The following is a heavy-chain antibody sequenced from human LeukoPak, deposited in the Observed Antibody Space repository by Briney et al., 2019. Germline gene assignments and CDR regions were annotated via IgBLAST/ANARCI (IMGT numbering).Heavy chain of an antibody. CDR1: VGTFSSYA. J-gene: IGHJ4*02. D-gene: IGHD2-2*01. CDR2: IIPIFGTA. Sequence: SVKVSYKASVGTFSSYAISWVRQAPGQGLEWMGGIIPIFGTANYAQKFQGRVTITADKSTSTAYMELSSLRSEDTAVYYCARALGYCSSTSCSYLDYWGQGTLVTVSS. CDR3: ARALGYCSSTSCSYLDY. V-gene: IGHV1-69*06.